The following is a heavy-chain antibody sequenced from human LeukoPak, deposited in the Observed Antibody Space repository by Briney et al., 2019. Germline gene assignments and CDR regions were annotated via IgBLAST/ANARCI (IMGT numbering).Heavy chain of an antibody. D-gene: IGHD2-2*01. CDR3: ASNRAYCSSTSCHDY. CDR1: GFTFSSYE. Sequence: GGSLRLSCAASGFTFSSYEMNWVRQAPGKGLEWVSYIRSSGSTIYYADSVKGRFTISRDNAKNSLYLQMNSLRAEDTAVYYCASNRAYCSSTSCHDYWGQGTLVTVSS. V-gene: IGHV3-48*03. CDR2: IRSSGSTI. J-gene: IGHJ4*02.